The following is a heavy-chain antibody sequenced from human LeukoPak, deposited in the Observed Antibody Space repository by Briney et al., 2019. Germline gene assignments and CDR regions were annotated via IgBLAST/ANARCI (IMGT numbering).Heavy chain of an antibody. CDR3: ARQQWDSNSGDDY. V-gene: IGHV4-59*08. CDR2: IQGGGSA. D-gene: IGHD6-6*01. CDR1: GGSITPYY. Sequence: SETLSLTCDVSGGSITPYYWNWIRQTPGKGLEWIGFIQGGGSAYYNPPLKSRLSILVEMSKNHVSLRMNSVTAADTAVYYCARQQWDSNSGDDYWGQGTLVTVSS. J-gene: IGHJ4*02.